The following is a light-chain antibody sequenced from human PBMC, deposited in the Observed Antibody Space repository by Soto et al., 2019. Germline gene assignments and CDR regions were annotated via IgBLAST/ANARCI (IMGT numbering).Light chain of an antibody. CDR2: EDN. CDR3: QSYDSSLSDYV. Sequence: NFMLTQPHSVSESPGKTVTISCTRNSGRIASNYVQWYQQRPGSAPTTVIYEDNQRPSGVPDRFSGSKSGTSASLAITGLQAEDEADYYCQSYDSSLSDYVFGTGTKLTVL. CDR1: SGRIASNY. V-gene: IGLV6-57*04. J-gene: IGLJ1*01.